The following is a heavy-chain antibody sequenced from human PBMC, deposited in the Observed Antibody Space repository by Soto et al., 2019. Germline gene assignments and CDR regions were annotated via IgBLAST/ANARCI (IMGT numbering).Heavy chain of an antibody. Sequence: SETLSLTCSVSDDSINSDKYYWGWIRQPPGKGLEWIGSIYYRGNAYYNPSLQTRVNISLNKSKSQFSLKLNYVTAADSAVYFCARLEGLATISYYFDFWGPGALVTVSS. D-gene: IGHD3-9*01. CDR1: DDSINSDKYY. V-gene: IGHV4-39*01. CDR3: ARLEGLATISYYFDF. CDR2: IYYRGNA. J-gene: IGHJ4*02.